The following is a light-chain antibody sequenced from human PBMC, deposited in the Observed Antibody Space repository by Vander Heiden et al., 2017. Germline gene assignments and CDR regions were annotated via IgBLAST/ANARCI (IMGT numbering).Light chain of an antibody. V-gene: IGKV3-15*01. J-gene: IGKJ2*01. CDR2: GAS. Sequence: DIVMPQSPATLSVSPGEGATLSCRASQSVSTNLAWYQQKPSQAPRLLIYGASIRATDIPARFSGSGSGTEFTLTISSLQSEDFAVYYCHQYNNWPPEYTFGQGTKLEIK. CDR1: QSVSTN. CDR3: HQYNNWPPEYT.